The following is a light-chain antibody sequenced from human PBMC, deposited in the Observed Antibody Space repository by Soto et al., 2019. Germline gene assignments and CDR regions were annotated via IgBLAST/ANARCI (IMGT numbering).Light chain of an antibody. CDR2: DVS. V-gene: IGLV2-11*01. CDR1: SSDVGAYNY. CDR3: CSYAGSYTYVV. Sequence: QSVLTQPRSVSGSPGQSVTISCTGTSSDVGAYNYVSWYQQHPGKAPKLMIYDVSRRPSGVPDRFSGSKSGNTASLIISGLQAEDEADYYCCSYAGSYTYVVFGGGTQLTVL. J-gene: IGLJ2*01.